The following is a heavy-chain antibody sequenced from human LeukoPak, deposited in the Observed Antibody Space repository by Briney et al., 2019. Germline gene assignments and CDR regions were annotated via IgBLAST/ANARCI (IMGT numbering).Heavy chain of an antibody. Sequence: GGSLRLSCAASGFSFSSHWMSWVRQAPGKGLEWVANINQDGSEKNNVDSVKGRFTISRDNAKNSLYLQMNSLRAEDTAVYYCARDGVRDGLYFDYWGQGTPVTVSS. J-gene: IGHJ4*02. V-gene: IGHV3-7*01. CDR2: INQDGSEK. D-gene: IGHD5-24*01. CDR1: GFSFSSHW. CDR3: ARDGVRDGLYFDY.